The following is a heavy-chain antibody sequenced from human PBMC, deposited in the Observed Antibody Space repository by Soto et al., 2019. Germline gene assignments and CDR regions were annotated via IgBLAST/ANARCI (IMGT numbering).Heavy chain of an antibody. Sequence: ASVKVSCKVSGYTLTEVSMHWVRQAPGKGLEWMGGFDPEDGETIYAQKFQGRVTMTEDTSTDTAYMELSSLRSEDTAVYYCATLGYYDILTGYWVTPGKYYFDYWGQGTLVTISS. D-gene: IGHD3-9*01. CDR3: ATLGYYDILTGYWVTPGKYYFDY. CDR2: FDPEDGET. J-gene: IGHJ4*02. CDR1: GYTLTEVS. V-gene: IGHV1-24*01.